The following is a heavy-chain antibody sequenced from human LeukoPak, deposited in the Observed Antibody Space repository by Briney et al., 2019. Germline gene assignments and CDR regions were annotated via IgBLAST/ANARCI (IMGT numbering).Heavy chain of an antibody. CDR2: ISSSGSTI. Sequence: PGGSLRLSCAASGFTFSSYEMNWLRQAPGKGLEWVSYISSSGSTIYYADSVKGRFTISRDNAKNSLYLQMNSLRAEDTAVYYCARGSSYYDSSGYYSEDYWGQGTLVTVSS. V-gene: IGHV3-48*03. CDR3: ARGSSYYDSSGYYSEDY. CDR1: GFTFSSYE. D-gene: IGHD3-22*01. J-gene: IGHJ4*02.